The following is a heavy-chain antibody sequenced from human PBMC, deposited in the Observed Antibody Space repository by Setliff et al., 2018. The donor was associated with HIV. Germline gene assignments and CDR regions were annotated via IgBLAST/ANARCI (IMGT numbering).Heavy chain of an antibody. CDR1: GYTFTDHY. Sequence: ASVKVSCKASGYTFTDHYIHWVRQAPGQGLEWMGRINPRDGSTGYAQRFQGRVTMTRDTSRGTVYMELRSLRSEDTAVYCCARAPFTSGHYGADYWGQGTLVTVSS. J-gene: IGHJ4*02. CDR3: ARAPFTSGHYGADY. CDR2: INPRDGST. V-gene: IGHV1-46*01. D-gene: IGHD3-10*01.